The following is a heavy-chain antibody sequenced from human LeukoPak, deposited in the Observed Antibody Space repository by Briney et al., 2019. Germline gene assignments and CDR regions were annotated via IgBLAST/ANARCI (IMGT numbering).Heavy chain of an antibody. CDR3: ARVSQWLVPY. CDR2: ISSTSSYI. J-gene: IGHJ4*02. D-gene: IGHD6-19*01. CDR1: GFTFSDYY. Sequence: GGSLRLSCAASGFTFSDYYMSWIRQAPGKGLEWVSYISSTSSYINYADSVKGRFTISRDNAKNSLFLQMNSLRAEDTAVYYCARVSQWLVPYWAQGTLVTVSS. V-gene: IGHV3-11*05.